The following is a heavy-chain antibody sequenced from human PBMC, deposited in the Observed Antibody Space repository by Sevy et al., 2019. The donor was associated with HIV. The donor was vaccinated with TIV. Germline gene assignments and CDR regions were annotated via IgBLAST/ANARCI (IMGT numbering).Heavy chain of an antibody. CDR3: ATTKDYYDSSGSPFDY. D-gene: IGHD3-22*01. Sequence: ASVKVSCMVSGYTLSELSMHWVRQAPGKGLEWMGSFDPEDDETIYAQKFQGRVTMTEDTSTDTAYMALNNLRSEDTAVYYCATTKDYYDSSGSPFDYWGQGTLVTVSS. CDR2: FDPEDDET. J-gene: IGHJ4*02. V-gene: IGHV1-24*01. CDR1: GYTLSELS.